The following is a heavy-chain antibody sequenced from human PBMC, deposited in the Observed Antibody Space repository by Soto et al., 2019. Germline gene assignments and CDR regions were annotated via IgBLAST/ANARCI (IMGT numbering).Heavy chain of an antibody. D-gene: IGHD3-10*01. J-gene: IGHJ5*02. CDR3: VSGSFPNWFDP. CDR2: IYWDDDK. V-gene: IGHV2-5*02. CDR1: GFSLTSRGVG. Sequence: PTLVNPTQTLTLTCTFPGFSLTSRGVGVGWTRQPPGKALEWLALIYWDDDKRYSPSLKSRLTITKDTSKNQVVLTMSNMDPVDTATYYCVSGSFPNWFDPWGQGILVTVSS.